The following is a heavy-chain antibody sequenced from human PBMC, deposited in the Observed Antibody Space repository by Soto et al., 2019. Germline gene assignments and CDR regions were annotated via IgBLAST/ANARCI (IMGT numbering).Heavy chain of an antibody. CDR3: ARDYHGYTAMGDFDY. Sequence: EVQLVESGGGLVKPGGSLRLSCAASGFTFSSYSMNWVRQAPGKGLEWVSSISSSSSYIYYADSVKGRFTISRDNAKNSLYLQMNSLRAEDTAVYYCARDYHGYTAMGDFDYWGQGTLVTVSS. D-gene: IGHD5-18*01. V-gene: IGHV3-21*01. CDR1: GFTFSSYS. CDR2: ISSSSSYI. J-gene: IGHJ4*02.